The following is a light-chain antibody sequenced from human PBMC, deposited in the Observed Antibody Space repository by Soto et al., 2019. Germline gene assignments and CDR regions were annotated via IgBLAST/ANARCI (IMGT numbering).Light chain of an antibody. J-gene: IGKJ2*01. Sequence: EVVMTQSPATLYVSPGERVTLSCRASQAVGYNLAWYQHKPGQAPRLLIYGASTRVTGIPTRFSGSGSGTEFTLTISSLQSEDFAIYYCQQPYTFGQGTKLEIQ. V-gene: IGKV3-15*01. CDR2: GAS. CDR1: QAVGYN. CDR3: QQPYT.